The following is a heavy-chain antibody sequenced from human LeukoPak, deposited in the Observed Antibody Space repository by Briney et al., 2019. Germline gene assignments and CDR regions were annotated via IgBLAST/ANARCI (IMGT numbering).Heavy chain of an antibody. CDR2: IYYSGST. D-gene: IGHD6-19*01. V-gene: IGHV4-30-4*01. CDR1: GGSISSGDYY. J-gene: IGHJ3*02. Sequence: SQTLSLTCTVSGGSISSGDYYWSWIRQPPGKGLEWIGYIYYSGSTYYNPSLKSRVTISVDTSKNQFSLKLSSVTYADTAVYYCASSIAVAVNSYDDFDIWGQGTMVTVSS. CDR3: ASSIAVAVNSYDDFDI.